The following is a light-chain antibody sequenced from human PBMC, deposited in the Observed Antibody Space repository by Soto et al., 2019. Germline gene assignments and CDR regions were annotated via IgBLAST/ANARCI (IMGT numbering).Light chain of an antibody. CDR3: QLYGSSPAIT. J-gene: IGKJ5*01. Sequence: EIVLTQSPGTLSLSPGERATLSCRASQSVTADYLAWYQHKPGQAPRLLIYGASSRAAGIPDRFSGGGSGTDFTLTISRLEPEDFAVYYCQLYGSSPAITFGQGTRLEIK. V-gene: IGKV3-20*01. CDR1: QSVTADY. CDR2: GAS.